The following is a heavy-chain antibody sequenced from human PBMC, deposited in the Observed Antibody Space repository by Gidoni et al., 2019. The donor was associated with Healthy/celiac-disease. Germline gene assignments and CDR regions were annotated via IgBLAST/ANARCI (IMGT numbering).Heavy chain of an antibody. CDR1: GFTFSSYS. Sequence: EVQLVESGGGLVKPGGSLRLSCAASGFTFSSYSMNWVRQAPGTGLEWVSSISSSSSYIYYADSVKGRFTISRDNAKNSLYLQMNSLRAEDTAVYYCARDGVHYGSGKGPIKYFDYWGQGTLVTVSS. J-gene: IGHJ4*02. CDR2: ISSSSSYI. D-gene: IGHD3-10*01. V-gene: IGHV3-21*01. CDR3: ARDGVHYGSGKGPIKYFDY.